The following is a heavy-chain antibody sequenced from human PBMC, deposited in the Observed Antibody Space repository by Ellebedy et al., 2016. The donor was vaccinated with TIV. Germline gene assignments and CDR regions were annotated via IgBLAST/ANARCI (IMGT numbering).Heavy chain of an antibody. J-gene: IGHJ6*02. V-gene: IGHV1-18*01. CDR3: ARDTSMVRGVITHYYYYGMDV. CDR2: ISAYNGNT. D-gene: IGHD3-10*01. CDR1: CYTFTSYG. Sequence: ASVKVSCXASCYTFTSYGISWVRQAPGQGLEWMGWISAYNGNTNYAQKLQGRVTMTTDTSTSTAYMELRSLRSDDTAVYYCARDTSMVRGVITHYYYYGMDVWGQGTTVTVSS.